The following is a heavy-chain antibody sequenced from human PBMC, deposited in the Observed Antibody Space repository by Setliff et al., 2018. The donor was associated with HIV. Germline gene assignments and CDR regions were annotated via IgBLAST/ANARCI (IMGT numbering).Heavy chain of an antibody. J-gene: IGHJ4*02. CDR3: ARDLKRPNSNFWGGYPIPFDS. CDR2: INTNTGNP. CDR1: GYTFNNYA. V-gene: IGHV7-4-1*02. D-gene: IGHD3-3*01. Sequence: ASVKVSCKASGYTFNNYAMNWVRQAPGQGLELMGWINTNTGNPTYAQGFTGRFVFSLDTSVSPAYLQISSLKAEDTAVYFCARDLKRPNSNFWGGYPIPFDSWGQGTLVTVS.